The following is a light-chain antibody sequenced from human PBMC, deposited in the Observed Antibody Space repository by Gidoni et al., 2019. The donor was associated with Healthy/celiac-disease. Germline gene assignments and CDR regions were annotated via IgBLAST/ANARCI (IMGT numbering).Light chain of an antibody. CDR1: QSVSSN. J-gene: IGKJ1*01. CDR3: PQYNNWPPWT. V-gene: IGKV3-15*01. Sequence: EIVMTQSPATLSVSQGERATLSCRASQSVSSNLAWYQQKPGQAPRLLIYGASTRATGIPARFSGSGSGTEFTLTISSLQSADFAVYYCPQYNNWPPWTFGQGTKVEIK. CDR2: GAS.